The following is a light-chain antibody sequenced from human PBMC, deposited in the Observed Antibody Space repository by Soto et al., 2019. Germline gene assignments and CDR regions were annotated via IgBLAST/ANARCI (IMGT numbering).Light chain of an antibody. CDR3: MQVLLSPRDS. J-gene: IGKJ5*01. CDR2: LGS. Sequence: DIVMTPSPLSLPVTPGEPASISCSSSQSLLHSNGYNYLDWYLQRPGQSPQLLIYLGSNRASGVPDRFSGSGSGTDFTLKISRVEAEDVGVYYCMQVLLSPRDSFGQGTRLEI. V-gene: IGKV2-28*01. CDR1: QSLLHSNGYNY.